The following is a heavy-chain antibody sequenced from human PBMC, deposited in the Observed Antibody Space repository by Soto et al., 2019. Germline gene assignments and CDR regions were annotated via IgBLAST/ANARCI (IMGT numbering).Heavy chain of an antibody. V-gene: IGHV1-18*01. CDR2: ISPYNGHT. CDR1: GYTFIRYG. Sequence: HVQLVQSGAEVKKPGASLKVSCKASGYTFIRYGVSWVRQAPGQGLEWLGWISPYNGHTNYAQKFQGRITMTTDTSTSTVYMDLRSLRTDDTAVYYCARDQTQWLTAAFDIWGQGTMVVVSS. D-gene: IGHD5-12*01. CDR3: ARDQTQWLTAAFDI. J-gene: IGHJ3*02.